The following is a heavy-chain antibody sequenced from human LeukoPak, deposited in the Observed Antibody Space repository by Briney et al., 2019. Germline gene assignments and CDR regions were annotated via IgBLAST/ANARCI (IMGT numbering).Heavy chain of an antibody. Sequence: ASVTVSCKASGYTFTSYYMHWVRQAPGQGLEWMGIINPSGGSTSYAQKFQGRVTMTRDMSTSTVYMELSSLRSEGTAVYYCARDVGVSSSSHYYYYYYMDVWGKGTTVTVSS. CDR3: ARDVGVSSSSHYYYYYYMDV. CDR1: GYTFTSYY. CDR2: INPSGGST. V-gene: IGHV1-46*01. J-gene: IGHJ6*03. D-gene: IGHD6-6*01.